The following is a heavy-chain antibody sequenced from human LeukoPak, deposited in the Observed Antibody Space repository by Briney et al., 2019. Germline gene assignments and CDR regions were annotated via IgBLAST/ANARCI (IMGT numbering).Heavy chain of an antibody. CDR1: GGSITSTNW. Sequence: SGTLSLTCGVSGGSITSTNWWSWVRQPPGKGLEWIGYISYSGNTNYNPSLKSRVTISVDTSKNQFSLKLSSVTAADTAVYYCASFSWGSGSYNQEAIWSWFDPWGQGTLVTVSS. CDR3: ASFSWGSGSYNQEAIWSWFDP. D-gene: IGHD3-10*01. V-gene: IGHV4-4*02. J-gene: IGHJ5*02. CDR2: ISYSGNT.